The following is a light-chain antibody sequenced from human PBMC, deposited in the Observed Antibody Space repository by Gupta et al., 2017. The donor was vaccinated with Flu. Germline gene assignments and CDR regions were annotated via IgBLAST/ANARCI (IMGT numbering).Light chain of an antibody. CDR1: QGISSS. V-gene: IGKV1-9*01. CDR2: TAS. Sequence: GDRVTITCRASQGISSSLAWYQQKPGKPPKLLIYTASTLQSGVPSRFTGSGSGTEFTLTISSLQPEDFATYYCQQHNSYSRTFGQGTQLEIK. CDR3: QQHNSYSRT. J-gene: IGKJ1*01.